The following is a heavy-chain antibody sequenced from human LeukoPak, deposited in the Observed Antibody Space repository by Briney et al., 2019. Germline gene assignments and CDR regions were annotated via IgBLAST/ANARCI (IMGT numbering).Heavy chain of an antibody. CDR2: IYNSENT. CDR3: ARFHSGPSGWYVLWYFDL. J-gene: IGHJ2*01. D-gene: IGHD6-19*01. CDR1: GGSVSSYY. Sequence: PSETLSLTCTVSGGSVSSYYRSWIRQPPGKGLEWIGYIYNSENTKYNSSLESRVTISVDTSKNQFFLKLSSVTAADTAAYYCARFHSGPSGWYVLWYFDLWGRGTLVTVSS. V-gene: IGHV4-4*09.